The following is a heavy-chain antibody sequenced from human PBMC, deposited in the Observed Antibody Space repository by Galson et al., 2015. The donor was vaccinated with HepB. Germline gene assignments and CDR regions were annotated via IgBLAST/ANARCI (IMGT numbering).Heavy chain of an antibody. V-gene: IGHV1-46*03. J-gene: IGHJ3*02. CDR1: GYTFTSYY. D-gene: IGHD3-3*01. CDR3: ARSITIFGVVTDRDAFDI. Sequence: CKASGYTFTSYYMHWVRQAPGQGLEWMGIINPSGGSTSYAQKFQGRVTMTRDTSTSTVYMELSSLRSEDTAVYYCARSITIFGVVTDRDAFDIWGQGTMVTVSS. CDR2: INPSGGST.